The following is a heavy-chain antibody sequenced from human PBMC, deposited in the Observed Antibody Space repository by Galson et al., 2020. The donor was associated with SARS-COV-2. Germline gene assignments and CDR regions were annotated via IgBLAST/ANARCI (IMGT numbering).Heavy chain of an antibody. D-gene: IGHD6-13*01. J-gene: IGHJ5*02. Sequence: QLGESLKISCRASGFTFSSSAMHWVRQAPGKGLEWVAIISYDGTKRYNLDSVKGRFTISRDNSKNTLYLQMDSLTTEDTAVYYCARETDDYTSSWYAHWGQGTLVTVSS. V-gene: IGHV3-30*04. CDR1: GFTFSSSA. CDR3: ARETDDYTSSWYAH. CDR2: ISYDGTKR.